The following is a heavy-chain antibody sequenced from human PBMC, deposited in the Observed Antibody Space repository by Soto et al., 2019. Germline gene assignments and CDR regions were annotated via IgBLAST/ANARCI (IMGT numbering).Heavy chain of an antibody. CDR3: ASSYGHPTVTVPDDAFDI. D-gene: IGHD4-17*01. Sequence: EVQLVESGGGLVQPGGSLRLSCAASGFTVSSNYMSWVRQAPGKGLEWVSVIYSGGSTYYADSVKGRFTISRHNSKNTLYLQMNSLRAEDTAVYYCASSYGHPTVTVPDDAFDIWGQGTMVTVSS. CDR1: GFTVSSNY. CDR2: IYSGGST. J-gene: IGHJ3*02. V-gene: IGHV3-53*04.